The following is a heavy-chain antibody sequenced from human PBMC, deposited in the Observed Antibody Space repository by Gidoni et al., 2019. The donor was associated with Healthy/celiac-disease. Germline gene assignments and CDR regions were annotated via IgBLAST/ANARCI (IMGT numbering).Heavy chain of an antibody. V-gene: IGHV4-34*01. J-gene: IGHJ3*02. CDR2: INHSGST. Sequence: LEWIGEINHSGSTNYNPSLKSRVTISVDTSKNQFSLKLSSVTAADTAVYYCARGLPPVAFDIWGQGTMVTVSS. D-gene: IGHD4-17*01. CDR3: ARGLPPVAFDI.